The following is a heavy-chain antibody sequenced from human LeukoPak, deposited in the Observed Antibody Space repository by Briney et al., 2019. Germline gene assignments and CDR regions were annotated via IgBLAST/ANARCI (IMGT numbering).Heavy chain of an antibody. CDR2: INPSGGST. D-gene: IGHD1-7*01. J-gene: IGHJ4*02. CDR3: AREGTITGTTVY. V-gene: IGHV1-46*01. CDR1: GYTFTGYY. Sequence: ASVKVSCKASGYTFTGYYMHWVRQAPGQGLEWMGIINPSGGSTSYAQKFQGRVTMTRDMSTSTVYMELSSLRSEDTAVYYCAREGTITGTTVYWGQGTLVTVSS.